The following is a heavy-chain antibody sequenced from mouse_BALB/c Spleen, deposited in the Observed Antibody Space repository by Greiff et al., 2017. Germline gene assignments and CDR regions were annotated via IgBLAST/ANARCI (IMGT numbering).Heavy chain of an antibody. CDR2: ISSGGST. J-gene: IGHJ3*01. CDR1: GFTFSSYA. Sequence: EVMLVESGGGLVKPGGSLKLSCAASGFTFSSYAMSWVRQTPEKRLEWVASISSGGSTYYPDSVKGRFTISRDNARNILYLQMSSLRSEDTAMYYCARENSPWFAYWGQGTLVTVSA. CDR3: ARENSPWFAY. V-gene: IGHV5-6-5*01.